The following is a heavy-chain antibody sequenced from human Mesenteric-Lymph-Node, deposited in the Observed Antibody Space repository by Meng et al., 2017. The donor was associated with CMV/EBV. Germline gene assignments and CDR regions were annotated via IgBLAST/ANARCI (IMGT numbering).Heavy chain of an antibody. CDR1: GFTFSSYE. CDR2: INRGGENK. J-gene: IGHJ3*01. V-gene: IGHV3-48*03. CDR3: VREEYYYDSSGQYDAFDV. Sequence: GESLKISCAASGFTFSSYEINWVRQAPGKGLEWISYINRGGENKFYADSVKGRFTISRDNAKNSLYLQMNSLRADDTAVYYCVREEYYYDSSGQYDAFDVWGQGTMVTVSS. D-gene: IGHD3-22*01.